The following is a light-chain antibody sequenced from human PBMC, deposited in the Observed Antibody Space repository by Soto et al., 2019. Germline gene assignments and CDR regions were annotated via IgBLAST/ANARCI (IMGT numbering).Light chain of an antibody. J-gene: IGLJ7*01. CDR2: DVN. V-gene: IGLV2-11*01. CDR1: SSDVGAYNY. Sequence: QAVLTQPRSVSGSPGQSVTISCTGTSSDVGAYNYVSWFQQHPGKAPKLMISDVNKRPSGVPDRFSGSKSGNTASLTISGLQAEDEADYYCCSYAGSYTLIFGGGTQLTVL. CDR3: CSYAGSYTLI.